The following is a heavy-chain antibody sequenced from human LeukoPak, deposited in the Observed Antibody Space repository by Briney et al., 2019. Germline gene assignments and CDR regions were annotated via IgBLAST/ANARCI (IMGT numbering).Heavy chain of an antibody. CDR2: IYYSGST. V-gene: IGHV4-59*01. Sequence: SETPSLTCTVSGGSISSWIRQPPGKGLEWIGYIYYSGSTNYNPSLKSRVTISVDTSKYQFSLKLSSVTAADTAVYYCARASYDSSGYYADYWGQGTLVTVSS. CDR3: ARASYDSSGYYADY. D-gene: IGHD3-22*01. CDR1: GGSISS. J-gene: IGHJ4*02.